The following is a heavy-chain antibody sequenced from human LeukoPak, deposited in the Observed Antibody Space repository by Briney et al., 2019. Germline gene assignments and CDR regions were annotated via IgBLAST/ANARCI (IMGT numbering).Heavy chain of an antibody. CDR1: GFTVSSNY. D-gene: IGHD1-7*01. CDR2: ISYDGSNK. V-gene: IGHV3-30-3*01. Sequence: GGSLRLSCAASGFTVSSNYMSWVRQAPGKGLEWVAVISYDGSNKYYADSVKGRFTISRDNSKNTLYLQMNSLRAEDTAVYYCARDIGTGTTDFDYWGQGTLVTVSS. CDR3: ARDIGTGTTDFDY. J-gene: IGHJ4*02.